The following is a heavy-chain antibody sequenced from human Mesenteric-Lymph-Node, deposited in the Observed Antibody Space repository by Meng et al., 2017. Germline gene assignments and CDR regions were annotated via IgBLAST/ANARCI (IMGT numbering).Heavy chain of an antibody. J-gene: IGHJ5*02. CDR1: GYSFTSYW. D-gene: IGHD3-9*01. V-gene: IGHV5-51*01. CDR2: THPGVSDT. Sequence: GESLKISCQSSGYSFTSYWIAWVRQMPGKGLEWMGITHPGVSDTRYSPSFQGQVSISTDKSISTAYLQWSSLSASDTALYHCARERNYDILTGYYTPNWFDPWGQGTLVTVSS. CDR3: ARERNYDILTGYYTPNWFDP.